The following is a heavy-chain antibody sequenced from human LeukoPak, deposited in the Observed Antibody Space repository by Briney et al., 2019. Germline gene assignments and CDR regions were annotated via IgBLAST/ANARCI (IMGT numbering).Heavy chain of an antibody. J-gene: IGHJ4*02. CDR2: VYTSGST. CDR1: GGSITSGGYY. Sequence: SETLSLTCTVSGGSITSGGYYWMWIRQPAGKGLEWIGHVYTSGSTKYNPSLKTPVSISLDTSKNHFSLKVDSVTAADTAVYYCARASGIEDYWGQGTLVIVSS. D-gene: IGHD3-10*01. CDR3: ARASGIEDY. V-gene: IGHV4-61*09.